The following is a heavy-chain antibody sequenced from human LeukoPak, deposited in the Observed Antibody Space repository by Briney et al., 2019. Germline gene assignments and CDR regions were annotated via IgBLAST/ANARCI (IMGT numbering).Heavy chain of an antibody. J-gene: IGHJ4*02. CDR3: ARDGWGATVTTSFDY. V-gene: IGHV4-39*07. CDR2: IYYSGST. Sequence: SETLSLTCTVSGGSISSSSYYWGWIRQPPGKGLEWIGSIYYSGSTYYNPSLKSRVTISVDTSKNQFSLKLSSVTAADTAVYYCARDGWGATVTTSFDYWGQGTLVTVSS. CDR1: GGSISSSSYY. D-gene: IGHD4-17*01.